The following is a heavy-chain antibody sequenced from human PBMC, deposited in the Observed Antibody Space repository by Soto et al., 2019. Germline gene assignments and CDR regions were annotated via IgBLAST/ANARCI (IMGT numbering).Heavy chain of an antibody. Sequence: QLQLQESGPGLVNPSQTLSLTCAVSAGSISSGGYSWSWIRQPPGKGLEWIGYIYHSGCTYYNPYLKSRVAISVDRAKSQFSLKMSTVTAVETAVYYCDRGGSYRWFDPWGQGTLVTVSS. CDR3: DRGGSYRWFDP. CDR1: AGSISSGGYS. D-gene: IGHD3-16*02. J-gene: IGHJ5*02. CDR2: IYHSGCT. V-gene: IGHV4-30-2*01.